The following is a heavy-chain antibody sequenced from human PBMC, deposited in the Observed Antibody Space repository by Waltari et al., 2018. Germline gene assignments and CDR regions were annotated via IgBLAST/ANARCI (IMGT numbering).Heavy chain of an antibody. J-gene: IGHJ4*02. Sequence: QVQLVQSGAEVKKPGASVKVSCKASGYTFTSYAMHWVRQAPGQRLEWMGWINAGNGNTKYSQECQGRVTITRDTSASTAYMELSSLRSEDMAVYYCARAASDIVATSFDYWGQGTLVTVSS. CDR2: INAGNGNT. V-gene: IGHV1-3*03. D-gene: IGHD5-12*01. CDR1: GYTFTSYA. CDR3: ARAASDIVATSFDY.